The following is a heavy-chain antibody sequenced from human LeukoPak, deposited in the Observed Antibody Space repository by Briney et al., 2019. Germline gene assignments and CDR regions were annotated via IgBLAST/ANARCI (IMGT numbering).Heavy chain of an antibody. CDR1: GFTFIRFS. CDR2: ISGIGDAT. V-gene: IGHV3-23*01. D-gene: IGHD2-15*01. CDR3: AKDRAMYSCASFDY. J-gene: IGHJ4*02. Sequence: GGSLRLSCAASGFTFIRFSMWWVRQAPGEGLEWVSGISGIGDATFYADSVKGRFTISRDNSKNTLYLQTHSLRGEDTAVYHCAKDRAMYSCASFDYWGQGTLVIASS.